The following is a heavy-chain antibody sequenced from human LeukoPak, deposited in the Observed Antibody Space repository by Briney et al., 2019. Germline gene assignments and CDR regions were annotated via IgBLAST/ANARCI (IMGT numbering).Heavy chain of an antibody. V-gene: IGHV1-2*02. CDR1: GYTFTGYY. CDR2: INPNSGGT. Sequence: ASVKVSCKASGYTFTGYYMHWVRQAPGQGLEWMGWINPNSGGTNYAQKFQGRVTMTRDTSISTAYMELSRLRSDDTAVYYCACGYSGYDWPGNSDYWGQGTLVTVSS. CDR3: ACGYSGYDWPGNSDY. J-gene: IGHJ4*02. D-gene: IGHD5-12*01.